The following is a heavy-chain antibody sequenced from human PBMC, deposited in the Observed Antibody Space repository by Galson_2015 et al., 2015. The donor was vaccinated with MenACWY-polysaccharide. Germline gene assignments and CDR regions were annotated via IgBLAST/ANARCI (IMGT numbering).Heavy chain of an antibody. D-gene: IGHD2-2*01. CDR1: GYTFTSYD. V-gene: IGHV1-8*01. CDR2: MNPNSGNT. Sequence: SVKVSCKASGYTFTSYDINWVRQATGQGLEWMGWMNPNSGNTGYAQKFQGRVTMTRSTSISTAYMELSSLRSEDTAVYYCARGDRFVAEPAATLTPSYTDVWGRGASVTVSS. CDR3: ARGDRFVAEPAATLTPSYTDV. J-gene: IGHJ6*03.